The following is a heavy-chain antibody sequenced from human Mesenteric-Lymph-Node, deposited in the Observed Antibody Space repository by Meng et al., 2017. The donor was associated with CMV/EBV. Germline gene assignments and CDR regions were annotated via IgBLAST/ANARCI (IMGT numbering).Heavy chain of an antibody. J-gene: IGHJ5*02. CDR1: GFTFSSHW. CDR2: INIDGTST. CDR3: TRDVRRGWFDP. V-gene: IGHV3-74*01. Sequence: GGSLRLSCAASGFTFSSHWMHWVRQAPGKGLIWVSRINIDGTSTTYADTVKGRFTISRDNAKNTLHLQMNSLRAEDTAVYFCTRDVRRGWFDPWGQGTLVTVSS.